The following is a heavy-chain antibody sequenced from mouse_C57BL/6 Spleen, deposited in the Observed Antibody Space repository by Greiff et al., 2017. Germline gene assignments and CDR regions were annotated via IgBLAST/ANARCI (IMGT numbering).Heavy chain of an antibody. Sequence: QVQLKQSGPELVKPGASVKISCKASGYSFTSYYIHWVKQRPGQGLEWIGWIYPGSGNTKYNEKFKGKATLTADTSSSTAYMQLSSLTSEDSAVYYCARCGSSGYWYFDVWGTGTTVTVSS. D-gene: IGHD1-1*01. CDR3: ARCGSSGYWYFDV. CDR2: IYPGSGNT. CDR1: GYSFTSYY. V-gene: IGHV1-66*01. J-gene: IGHJ1*03.